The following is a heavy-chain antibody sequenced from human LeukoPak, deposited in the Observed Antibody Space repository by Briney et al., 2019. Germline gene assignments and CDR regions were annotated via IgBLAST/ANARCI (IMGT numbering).Heavy chain of an antibody. J-gene: IGHJ4*02. CDR2: ISAYNGNT. V-gene: IGHV1-18*01. CDR1: GYTFTSYG. CDR3: AREGRYCSSTSCYIIDY. D-gene: IGHD2-2*02. Sequence: ASVKVSCKASGYTFTSYGISWLRQAPGQGLEWMGWISAYNGNTNYAQKLQGRVTMTTDTSTSTAYMELRSLRSDDTAVYYCAREGRYCSSTSCYIIDYWGQGTLVTVSS.